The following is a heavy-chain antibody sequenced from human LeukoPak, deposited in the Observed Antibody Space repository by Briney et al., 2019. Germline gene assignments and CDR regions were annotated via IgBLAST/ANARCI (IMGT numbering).Heavy chain of an antibody. CDR2: IYSSGTT. J-gene: IGHJ6*03. D-gene: IGHD4-11*01. Sequence: SETLSLTCAVYGGSFSSYYWSWIRQPPGKGLEWIGYIYSSGTTNYNPSLKSRVTISVDTSKNQFSLKLSSVTAADTAVYYCARVRSTGYYYYMDVWGKGTTVTVSS. CDR3: ARVRSTGYYYYMDV. V-gene: IGHV4-59*01. CDR1: GGSFSSYY.